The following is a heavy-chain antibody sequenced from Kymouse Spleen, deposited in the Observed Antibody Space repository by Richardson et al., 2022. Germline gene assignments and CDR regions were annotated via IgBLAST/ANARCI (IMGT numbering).Heavy chain of an antibody. D-gene: IGHD2-2*02,IGHD6-25*01. Sequence: QVQLVESGGGVVQPGRSLRLSCAASGFTFSSYGMHWVRQAPGKGLEWVAVIWYDGSNKYYADSVKGRFTISRDNSKNTLYLQMNSLRAEDTAVYYCAREGQRTRDWFDPWGQGTLVTVSS. CDR3: AREGQRTRDWFDP. CDR1: GFTFSSYG. CDR2: IWYDGSNK. V-gene: IGHV3-33*01. J-gene: IGHJ5*02.